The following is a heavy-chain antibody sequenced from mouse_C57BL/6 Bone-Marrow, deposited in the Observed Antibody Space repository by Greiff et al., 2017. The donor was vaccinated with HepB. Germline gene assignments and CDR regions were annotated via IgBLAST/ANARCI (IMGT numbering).Heavy chain of an antibody. V-gene: IGHV5-15*04. CDR1: GFTFSDYG. D-gene: IGHD2-4*01. Sequence: EVKLEESGGGLVQPGGSLKLSCAASGFTFSDYGMAWVRQAPRKGPEWVAFISNLAYSIYYADTVTGRFTISRENAKNTLYLEMSSLRSEDTAMYYCARGGLRFYYAMDYWGQGTSVTVSS. CDR2: ISNLAYSI. CDR3: ARGGLRFYYAMDY. J-gene: IGHJ4*01.